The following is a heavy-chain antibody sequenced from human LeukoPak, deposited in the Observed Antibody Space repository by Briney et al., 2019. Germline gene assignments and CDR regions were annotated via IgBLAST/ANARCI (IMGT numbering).Heavy chain of an antibody. V-gene: IGHV1-8*03. CDR1: GYTFTSYD. J-gene: IGHJ3*02. Sequence: SVKVSCKASGYTFTSYDINWVRQATGQGLEWMGWMNPNSGNTGYAQKFQGRVTITRNTSISTAYMELSSLRSEDTAVYYCARGGVYYDFWSGYHDAFDIWGQGTMVTVSS. CDR3: ARGGVYYDFWSGYHDAFDI. D-gene: IGHD3-3*01. CDR2: MNPNSGNT.